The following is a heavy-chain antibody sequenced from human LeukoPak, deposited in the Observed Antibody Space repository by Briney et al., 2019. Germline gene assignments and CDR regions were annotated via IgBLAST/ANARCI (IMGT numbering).Heavy chain of an antibody. CDR3: ARDFFHGHCSGLTCFLLDS. V-gene: IGHV1-18*01. Sequence: ASVKVSCKASGYTFTSYGITWVRQAPGQGLEWMGWIRAYNGNTNYAQKLQGRLTMTTDTSTNTAYMELRSLRPDDTAVYYCARDFFHGHCSGLTCFLLDSWGQGSLVTVSS. CDR2: IRAYNGNT. J-gene: IGHJ4*02. D-gene: IGHD2-15*01. CDR1: GYTFTSYG.